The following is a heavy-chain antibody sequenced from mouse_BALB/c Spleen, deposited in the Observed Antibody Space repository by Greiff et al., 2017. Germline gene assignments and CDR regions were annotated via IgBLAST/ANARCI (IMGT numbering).Heavy chain of an antibody. CDR2: INSNGGST. CDR3: AREDYYGAWFAY. CDR1: GFTFSSYG. J-gene: IGHJ3*01. D-gene: IGHD1-1*01. V-gene: IGHV5-6-3*01. Sequence: EVHLVESGGGLVQPGGSLKLSCAASGFTFSSYGMSWVRQTPDKRLELVATINSNGGSTYYPDSVKGRFTISRDNAKNTLYLQMSSLKSEDTAMYYCAREDYYGAWFAYWGQGTLVTVSA.